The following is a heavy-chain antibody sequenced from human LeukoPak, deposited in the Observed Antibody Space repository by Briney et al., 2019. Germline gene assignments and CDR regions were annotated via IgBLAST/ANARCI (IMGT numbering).Heavy chain of an antibody. D-gene: IGHD6-13*01. J-gene: IGHJ6*02. CDR2: IYSVGRT. Sequence: GGSLRLSCAASGFTVSSNYMTWVRQAPGKGLAWVSVIYSVGRTYYADSVKGRFTISRDNSKNTLYLQMNSLRVEDTAVYYCARGGAATITRYYYNYAMDVWGQGTMVTVSS. CDR1: GFTVSSNY. CDR3: ARGGAATITRYYYNYAMDV. V-gene: IGHV3-53*01.